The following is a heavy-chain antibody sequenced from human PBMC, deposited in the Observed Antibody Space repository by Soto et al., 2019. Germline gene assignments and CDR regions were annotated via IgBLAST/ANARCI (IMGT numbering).Heavy chain of an antibody. CDR3: ARDPLWGTAMVLWYFDL. J-gene: IGHJ2*01. D-gene: IGHD5-18*01. Sequence: QVQLVECGGGVVQPGRSLRLSCAASGFTFSSYAMHWVRQAPGKGLEWVAVISYDGSNKYYADSVKGRFTISRDNSKNTLYLQMNSLRAEDTAVYYCARDPLWGTAMVLWYFDLWGRGTLVIVSS. V-gene: IGHV3-30-3*01. CDR1: GFTFSSYA. CDR2: ISYDGSNK.